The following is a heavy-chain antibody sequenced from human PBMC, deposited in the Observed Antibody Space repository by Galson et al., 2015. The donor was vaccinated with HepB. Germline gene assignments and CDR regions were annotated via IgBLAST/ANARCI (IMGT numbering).Heavy chain of an antibody. J-gene: IGHJ6*02. CDR1: GFTFSDYN. V-gene: IGHV3-21*04. CDR3: ARKSRPTMALYYYGMDV. D-gene: IGHD3-10*01. Sequence: SLRLSCAASGFTFSDYNMNWVRQTPGKRLEWVSSISASNVYIYYADSVKGRFTVSRDNARSSLYLQMNSLRAEDTAVYYCARKSRPTMALYYYGMDVWGQGTTVTVSS. CDR2: ISASNVYI.